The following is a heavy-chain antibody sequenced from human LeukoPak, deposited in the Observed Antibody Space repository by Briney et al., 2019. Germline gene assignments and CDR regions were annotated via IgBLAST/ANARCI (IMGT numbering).Heavy chain of an antibody. J-gene: IGHJ4*02. V-gene: IGHV1-69*05. Sequence: ASVKVSCKASGGTFSSYAMSWVRQAPGQGLEWMGVIIPIFGTANYAQKFQGRVTITTDESTSTAYMELSSLRSEDTAVYYCARGGRDGYNYYFDYWGQGTLVTVSS. D-gene: IGHD5-24*01. CDR1: GGTFSSYA. CDR3: ARGGRDGYNYYFDY. CDR2: IIPIFGTA.